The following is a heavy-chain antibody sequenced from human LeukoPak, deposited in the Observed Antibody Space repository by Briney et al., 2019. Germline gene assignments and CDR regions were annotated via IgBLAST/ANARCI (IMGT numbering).Heavy chain of an antibody. CDR3: ARSSLQLEPPRY. CDR1: GYTFTSYD. CDR2: ISGYNGNT. D-gene: IGHD1-1*01. J-gene: IGHJ4*02. Sequence: ASVKVSCKASGYTFTSYDISWVRQAPGQGLEWMGWISGYNGNTNYAQNFQVRVTMTKDTSTNTAYMELRSIRSDDTAVYYCARSSLQLEPPRYWGQGTLVTVSS. V-gene: IGHV1-18*01.